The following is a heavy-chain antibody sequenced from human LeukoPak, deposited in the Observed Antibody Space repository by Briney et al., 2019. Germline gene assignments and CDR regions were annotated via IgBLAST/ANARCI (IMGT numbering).Heavy chain of an antibody. CDR3: ATSEGGGFFDY. CDR1: GYSINSGYH. V-gene: IGHV4-38-2*01. CDR2: MHHTGST. Sequence: KASETLSLTCSVSGYSINSGYHWGWIRQPPGQGLEWIAIMHHTGSTHYNPSLQSRVTISIDTSKNHFSLKLRSVSAADTAIYYCATSEGGGFFDYGGQGTPVTVSS. D-gene: IGHD4-23*01. J-gene: IGHJ4*02.